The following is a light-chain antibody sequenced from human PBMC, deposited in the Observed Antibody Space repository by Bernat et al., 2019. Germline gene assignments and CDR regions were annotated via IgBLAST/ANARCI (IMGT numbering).Light chain of an antibody. Sequence: DIQMTQSPSTLSASVGDRVTLICRASHSISSLLAWYQQKPGKVPKLLIYKASNLESGVPPRFSGSGSGTAFTLTISSLQPDDFATYYCQQYHTYSLSFGGGTKVEIK. J-gene: IGKJ4*01. CDR3: QQYHTYSLS. CDR1: HSISSL. CDR2: KAS. V-gene: IGKV1-5*03.